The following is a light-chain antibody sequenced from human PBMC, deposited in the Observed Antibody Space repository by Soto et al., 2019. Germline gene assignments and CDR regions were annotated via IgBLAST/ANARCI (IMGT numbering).Light chain of an antibody. CDR2: AAS. V-gene: IGKV1-9*01. Sequence: DIQMTQSPSSLSASVEDRVIITCRASQDIAIYLAWYQQKPGEAPKLLIYAASTLYGGVPSRFIGSGSGTDFALTITSLQAEDFTTYYCQHPRMYPSTFGGGTKVDIK. CDR1: QDIAIY. J-gene: IGKJ4*01. CDR3: QHPRMYPST.